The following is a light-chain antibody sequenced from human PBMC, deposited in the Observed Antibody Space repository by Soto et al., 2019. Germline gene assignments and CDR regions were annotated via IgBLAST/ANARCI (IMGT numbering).Light chain of an antibody. CDR3: QQRSNWL. V-gene: IGKV3D-20*02. Sequence: EIVITQSPATLSVSPGERATLSCRASQSVSNNYLAWYQQKPGQAPRLPIYGASNRATGIPDRFSGSGSGTEFTLTISGLEPEDFAVYYCQQRSNWLFGPGTKVDIK. CDR1: QSVSNNY. CDR2: GAS. J-gene: IGKJ3*01.